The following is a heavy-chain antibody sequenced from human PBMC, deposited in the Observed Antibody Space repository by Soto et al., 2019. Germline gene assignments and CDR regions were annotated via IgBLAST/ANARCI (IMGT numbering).Heavy chain of an antibody. CDR1: GGSISSYY. CDR3: ARVHSTSSHSALDP. D-gene: IGHD2-2*01. Sequence: SETLSLTCTVSGGSISSYYWSWIRQPPGKGLEWIGYIYYSGSTNYNPSLKSRVTISVDTSKNQFSLKLSSVTAADTAVYYCARVHSTSSHSALDPWGQGTLVNVSS. CDR2: IYYSGST. J-gene: IGHJ5*02. V-gene: IGHV4-59*01.